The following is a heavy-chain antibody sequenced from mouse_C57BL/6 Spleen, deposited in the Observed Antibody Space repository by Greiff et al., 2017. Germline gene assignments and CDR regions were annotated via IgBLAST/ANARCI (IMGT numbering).Heavy chain of an antibody. CDR2: ISYDGSN. D-gene: IGHD3-1*01. Sequence: EVKLLESGPGLVKPSQSLSLTCSVTGYSITSGYYWNWIRQFPGNKLEWMGYISYDGSNNYNPSLKNRISITRDTSKNQFFLKLNSLTTEDTATYYCARRGGSSWFAYWGQGTLVTVSA. CDR1: GYSITSGYY. CDR3: ARRGGSSWFAY. J-gene: IGHJ3*01. V-gene: IGHV3-6*01.